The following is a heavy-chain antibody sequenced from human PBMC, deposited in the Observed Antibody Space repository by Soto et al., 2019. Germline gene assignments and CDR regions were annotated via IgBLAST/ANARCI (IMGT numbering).Heavy chain of an antibody. J-gene: IGHJ4*02. CDR3: ASRPRAYYDSSGYYLY. V-gene: IGHV1-69*13. CDR2: IIPIFGTA. CDR1: GGTFSSYA. Sequence: SVKVSCKASGGTFSSYAISWVRQAPGQGLEWMGGIIPIFGTANYAQKFQGRVTITADESTSTAYMELSSLRSEDTAVYYCASRPRAYYDSSGYYLYWGQGTLVTVSS. D-gene: IGHD3-22*01.